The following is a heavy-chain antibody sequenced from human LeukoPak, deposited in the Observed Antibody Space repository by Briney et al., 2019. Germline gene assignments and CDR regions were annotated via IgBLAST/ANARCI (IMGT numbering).Heavy chain of an antibody. J-gene: IGHJ4*02. CDR3: ASGYSYGEYFDY. D-gene: IGHD5-18*01. V-gene: IGHV3-74*01. Sequence: GGSLRLSCAAPGFTFSNYWMHWVRQAPGKGLVWVSRINSDGSSTTYADSVKGRFTISRDNAKNTLYLQMNSLRAEDTAVYYCASGYSYGEYFDYWGQGTLVTVSS. CDR1: GFTFSNYW. CDR2: INSDGSST.